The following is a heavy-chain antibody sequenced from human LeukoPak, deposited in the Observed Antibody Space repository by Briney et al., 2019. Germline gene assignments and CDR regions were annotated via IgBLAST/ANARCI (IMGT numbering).Heavy chain of an antibody. D-gene: IGHD4-17*01. J-gene: IGHJ4*02. CDR3: ARDRETVTPQRWFDY. Sequence: GASVKVSCKASGYTFTSYGISWVRQAPGQGLEWMGWISAYNGNTNYAQKLQGRVTMTTDTSTSTAYMELRSLRSEDTAVYYCARDRETVTPQRWFDYWGQGTLVTVSS. CDR1: GYTFTSYG. CDR2: ISAYNGNT. V-gene: IGHV1-18*01.